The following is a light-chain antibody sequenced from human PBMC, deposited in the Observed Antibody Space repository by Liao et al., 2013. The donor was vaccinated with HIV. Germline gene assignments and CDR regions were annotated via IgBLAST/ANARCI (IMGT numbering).Light chain of an antibody. CDR2: YDS. V-gene: IGLV3-1*01. CDR3: QVWDSSSDHPV. Sequence: SYELTQPPSVSVSPGQTATITCSGDKLGDKYAFWYRQKPGQSPVLVIYYDSDRPSGIPERFSGSNSGNTATLTISRVEAGDEADFYCQVWDSSSDHPVFGGGTKLTVL. CDR1: KLGDKY. J-gene: IGLJ3*02.